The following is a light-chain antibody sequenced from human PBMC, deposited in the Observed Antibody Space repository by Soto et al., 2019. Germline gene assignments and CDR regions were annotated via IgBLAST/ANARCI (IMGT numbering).Light chain of an antibody. CDR2: GAS. V-gene: IGKV3-20*01. CDR3: QQYDRSPLT. J-gene: IGKJ4*02. CDR1: QSISSSY. Sequence: EIVLTQSPGTLSLSPGEIATLSCRASQSISSSYLAWFQQKPGQAPRLLVYGASSRATGIPDRFSGSGSGTDFTLTISRLEPEDFAAYYCQQYDRSPLTFGGGTKVEIK.